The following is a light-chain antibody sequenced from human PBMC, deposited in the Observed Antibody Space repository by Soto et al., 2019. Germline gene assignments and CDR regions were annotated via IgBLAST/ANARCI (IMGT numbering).Light chain of an antibody. CDR1: QSVSSS. Sequence: EIVLTQSPGTLSLSPGERATLSCRASQSVSSSLAWYQQKPGQAPRLLIYGASSRATGIPDRFSGSGSGTDFTLTISRLEPEDFAVYYCQQYGSSPRTFGPGTTVDIK. CDR3: QQYGSSPRT. J-gene: IGKJ3*01. CDR2: GAS. V-gene: IGKV3-20*01.